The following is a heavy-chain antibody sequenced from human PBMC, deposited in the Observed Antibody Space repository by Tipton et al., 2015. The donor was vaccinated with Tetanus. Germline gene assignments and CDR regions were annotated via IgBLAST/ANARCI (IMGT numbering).Heavy chain of an antibody. CDR3: ARSADNWFDP. V-gene: IGHV4-39*01. CDR2: IYSYNGNT. J-gene: IGHJ5*02. CDR1: GGSISSGTFY. Sequence: TLSLTCTVSGGSISSGTFYWDWIRQTPGKGLEWIGNIYSYNGNTLQNPSLQSRVTISLDKSKNQFSLKLRSVTAADTAVYYCARSADNWFDPWVQGTLVTVSS.